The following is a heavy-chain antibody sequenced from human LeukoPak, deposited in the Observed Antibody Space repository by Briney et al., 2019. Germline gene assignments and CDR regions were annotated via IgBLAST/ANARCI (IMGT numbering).Heavy chain of an antibody. CDR2: ISAYNGNT. CDR3: ARAWGQWLAQGSPDWFDP. CDR1: GYTFTSYG. J-gene: IGHJ5*02. Sequence: ASVKVSCKASGYTFTSYGISWVRQAPGQGLEWMGWISAYNGNTNYAQKLQGRVTMTTDTSTSTAYMELRSLRSDDTAVYYCARAWGQWLAQGSPDWFDPWGQGTLVTVSS. V-gene: IGHV1-18*01. D-gene: IGHD6-19*01.